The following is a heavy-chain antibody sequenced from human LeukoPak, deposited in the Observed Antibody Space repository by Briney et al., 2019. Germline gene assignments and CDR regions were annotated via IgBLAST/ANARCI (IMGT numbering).Heavy chain of an antibody. CDR3: ARVPRYYDAFDI. V-gene: IGHV4-31*03. CDR2: IYYSGST. Sequence: SEILSLTCTVSGGSISSGGYYWSWIRQHPGKGLEWIGYIYYSGSTYYNPSLKSRVTISVDTSKNQFSLKLSSVTAADTAVYYCARVPRYYDAFDIWGQGTMVTVSS. CDR1: GGSISSGGYY. J-gene: IGHJ3*02. D-gene: IGHD2-8*01.